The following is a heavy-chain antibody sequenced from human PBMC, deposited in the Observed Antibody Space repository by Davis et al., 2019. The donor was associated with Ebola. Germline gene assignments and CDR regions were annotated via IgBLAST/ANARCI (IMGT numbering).Heavy chain of an antibody. J-gene: IGHJ3*02. CDR2: INQHGSSD. V-gene: IGHV3-7*03. CDR1: RFKFNNYW. Sequence: PGGSLRLSCEGSRFKFNNYWMSWVRQVPGKGLEWVANINQHGSSDYYVASVKGRFTISKDNSNNSVYLQMNSLRVEDTAIYYCAREGSMAAFDMWGQGTMVSVSS. CDR3: AREGSMAAFDM. D-gene: IGHD3-10*01.